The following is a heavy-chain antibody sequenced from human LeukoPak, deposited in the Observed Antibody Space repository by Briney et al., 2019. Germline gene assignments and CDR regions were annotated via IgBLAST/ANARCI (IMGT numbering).Heavy chain of an antibody. CDR2: ISHSGTT. CDR1: GASISSHY. CDR3: ARHAGGSYPVPWPDP. V-gene: IGHV4-59*08. J-gene: IGHJ5*02. Sequence: SETLSLTCTVSGASISSHYWSWIRQPPGKGLEWIGYISHSGTTVYNPSLKSRVTIYGDTSKNQFSLRLTSLTAADTAVYYCARHAGGSYPVPWPDPWGKETLVTVSS. D-gene: IGHD3-16*02.